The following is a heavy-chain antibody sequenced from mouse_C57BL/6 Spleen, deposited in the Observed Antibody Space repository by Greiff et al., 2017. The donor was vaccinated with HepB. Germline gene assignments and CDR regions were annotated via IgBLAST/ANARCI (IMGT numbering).Heavy chain of an antibody. CDR1: GFSLTSYG. CDR3: ARMGVDSSGYGYAMDY. V-gene: IGHV2-6*01. Sequence: VQLVESGPGLVAPSQSLSITCTVSGFSLTSYGVDWVRQSPGKGLEWLGVIWGVGSTNYNSAPKSRLSISKDNSKSQVFLKMNSLQTDDTAMYYCARMGVDSSGYGYAMDYWGQGTSVTVSS. J-gene: IGHJ4*01. CDR2: IWGVGST. D-gene: IGHD3-2*02.